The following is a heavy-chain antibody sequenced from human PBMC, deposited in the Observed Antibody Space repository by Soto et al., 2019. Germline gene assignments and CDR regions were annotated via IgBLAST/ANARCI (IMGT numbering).Heavy chain of an antibody. CDR2: IYYIGST. D-gene: IGHD2-21*02. V-gene: IGHV4-59*01. CDR1: GVSISSYY. Sequence: SETLSLTCTVSGVSISSYYWSWIRQPPGKGLEWIGYIYYIGSTNYNPSLRSRVTMSVDTSKNQFSLKLSSVTAADTAVYYCARDQGGSDYNWFDPWGQGTLVTVS. J-gene: IGHJ5*02. CDR3: ARDQGGSDYNWFDP.